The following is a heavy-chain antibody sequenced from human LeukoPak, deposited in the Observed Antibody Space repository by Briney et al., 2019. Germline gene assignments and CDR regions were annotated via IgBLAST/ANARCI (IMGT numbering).Heavy chain of an antibody. D-gene: IGHD2-2*01. V-gene: IGHV3-23*01. Sequence: GGSLRLSCAASGFTFSTYAMSWVRQAPGKGLEWVSAISYSGDGTYYADSVKGRFAISRDNPQNTLHLQMNSLRAEDTAVYYCAKAPVRYQLLPDYFDYWGQGTLVTVSS. CDR2: ISYSGDGT. CDR3: AKAPVRYQLLPDYFDY. CDR1: GFTFSTYA. J-gene: IGHJ4*02.